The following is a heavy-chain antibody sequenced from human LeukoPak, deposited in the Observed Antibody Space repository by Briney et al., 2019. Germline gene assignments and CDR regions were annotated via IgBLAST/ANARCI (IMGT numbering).Heavy chain of an antibody. CDR1: GFPFSNYA. D-gene: IGHD2-15*01. CDR3: ARDPAKGAATYFDY. J-gene: IGHJ4*02. Sequence: GGSLRLSCTASGFPFSNYAMNWVRQTPGKGLEWVAIISFDGGKIYYADSVKGRFTISRDNSKNTLFLQMNSLTVEDTAVYYCARDPAKGAATYFDYWGQGALVTVSS. V-gene: IGHV3-30*04. CDR2: ISFDGGKI.